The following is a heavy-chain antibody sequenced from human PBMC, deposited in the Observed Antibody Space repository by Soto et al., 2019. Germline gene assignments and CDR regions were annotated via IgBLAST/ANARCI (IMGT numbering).Heavy chain of an antibody. V-gene: IGHV1-18*04. J-gene: IGHJ4*02. Sequence: ASVKVSCKASGYTFTSYGISWVRQAPGQGLEWMGWISAYNGNTSYAQKLQGRVTMTTDTSTSTAYMELRSLRSDDTAVYYCARNPRLGYCSGGSCPPFDYWGQGTLVTVSS. CDR2: ISAYNGNT. D-gene: IGHD2-15*01. CDR3: ARNPRLGYCSGGSCPPFDY. CDR1: GYTFTSYG.